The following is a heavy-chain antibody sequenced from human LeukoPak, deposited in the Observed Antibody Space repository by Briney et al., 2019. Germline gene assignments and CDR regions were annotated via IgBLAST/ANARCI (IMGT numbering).Heavy chain of an antibody. J-gene: IGHJ6*04. D-gene: IGHD3-9*01. CDR1: GFTFRNFA. CDR2: IWDDGNSQ. V-gene: IGHV3-33*01. Sequence: GGSLRLSCAASGFTFRNFAMHWVRQAPGKGLEWVAVIWDDGNSQDYADSVKGRFTISRDNSKNTLYLQMNGLRADDTAVYYCASTLYDTMTGTYGLDVWGKGTTVTVSS. CDR3: ASTLYDTMTGTYGLDV.